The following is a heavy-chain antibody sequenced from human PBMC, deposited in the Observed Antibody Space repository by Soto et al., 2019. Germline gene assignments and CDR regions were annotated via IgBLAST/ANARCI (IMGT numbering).Heavy chain of an antibody. D-gene: IGHD6-13*01. J-gene: IGHJ4*02. CDR1: GFTFTSYW. CDR2: NNSDGSST. V-gene: IGHV3-74*01. CDR3: ARDGENYSSSWYAGDY. Sequence: EVQLVEAGGGLVQPGGSLRLSCAASGFTFTSYWMHWVRQAPGRGLVWVSGNNSDGSSTIYADSVKGRFAISRDNAKSTLYLYMSCLRAADTSVDYCARDGENYSSSWYAGDYWGQGTHVTVAS.